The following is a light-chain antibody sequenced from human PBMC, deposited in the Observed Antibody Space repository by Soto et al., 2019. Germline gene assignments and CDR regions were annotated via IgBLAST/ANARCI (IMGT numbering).Light chain of an antibody. CDR2: GAS. CDR3: QRYGSSPP. V-gene: IGKV3-20*01. CDR1: QSVSSSY. Sequence: EIVLTQSPGTLSLSPGERATLSCRASQSVSSSYLAWYQQKPGQAPRLLIYGASSRATGIPDRFSGSGSGTDFTRAISRLEPEDFAVYYCQRYGSSPPFGQGTKLEIK. J-gene: IGKJ2*01.